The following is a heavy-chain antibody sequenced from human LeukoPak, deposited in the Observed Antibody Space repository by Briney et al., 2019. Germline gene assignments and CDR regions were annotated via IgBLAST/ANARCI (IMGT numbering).Heavy chain of an antibody. J-gene: IGHJ6*02. CDR1: GGSISSSSYY. CDR3: ASQRGIAAAGRYGMDV. D-gene: IGHD6-13*01. CDR2: IYTSGST. V-gene: IGHV4-39*07. Sequence: SETLSLTCTVSGGSISSSSYYWGWIRQPPGKGLEWIGSIYTSGSTNYNPSLKSRVTISVDTSENQLSLKLRSVTAADTAVYYCASQRGIAAAGRYGMDVWGQGTTVTVSS.